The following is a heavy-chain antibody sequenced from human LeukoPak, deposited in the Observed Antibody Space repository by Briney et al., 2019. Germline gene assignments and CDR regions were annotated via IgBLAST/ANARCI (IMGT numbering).Heavy chain of an antibody. V-gene: IGHV1-8*01. J-gene: IGHJ3*02. CDR3: ATIIAYCGGDCSDDAFDI. CDR1: GYTFTTYD. CDR2: MNPNSGNT. D-gene: IGHD2-21*02. Sequence: ASVKVSCKASGYTFTTYDINLVRQATGQALEWMGWMNPNSGNTGYAQKFQGRVTMTRNTSISTAYMELSSLRSEDTAVDYCATIIAYCGGDCSDDAFDIWGQGTMVTVSS.